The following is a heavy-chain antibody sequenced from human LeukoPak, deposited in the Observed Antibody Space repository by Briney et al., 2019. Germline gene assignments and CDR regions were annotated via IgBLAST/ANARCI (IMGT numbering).Heavy chain of an antibody. CDR3: ARVGKYSSPKFPYYFDY. CDR2: IYYSGST. D-gene: IGHD6-6*01. J-gene: IGHJ4*02. V-gene: IGHV4-59*01. Sequence: SETLSLTCTVSGGSISSYYWSWIRQPPGKGLEWIGYIYYSGSTNYNPSLKSRVTISVDTSKNQFSLKLSSVTAADTAVYYCARVGKYSSPKFPYYFDYWGQGTLVTVSS. CDR1: GGSISSYY.